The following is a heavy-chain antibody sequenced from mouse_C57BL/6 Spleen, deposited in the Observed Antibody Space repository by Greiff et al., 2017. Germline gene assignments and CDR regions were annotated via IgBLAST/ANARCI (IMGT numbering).Heavy chain of an antibody. V-gene: IGHV1-80*01. Sequence: QVQLKESGAELVKPGASVKISCKASGYAFSSYWMNWVKQRPGKGLEWIGQIYPGDGDTNNNGKFKGKATLTAEKSSSTAYMQLSSLTSEDSAVYFCARDGNFDYWGQGTTLTVSS. D-gene: IGHD2-1*01. J-gene: IGHJ2*01. CDR3: ARDGNFDY. CDR1: GYAFSSYW. CDR2: IYPGDGDT.